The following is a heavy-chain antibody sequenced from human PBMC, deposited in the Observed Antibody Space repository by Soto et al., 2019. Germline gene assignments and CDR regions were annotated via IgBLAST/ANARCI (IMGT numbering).Heavy chain of an antibody. V-gene: IGHV4-59*01. D-gene: IGHD3-3*01. Sequence: QVQLQESGPGLVKPSETLSLTCTVSGGSFNTYYWTWLRQPPGKGLESIGYIYHSGTTTYNPSLRSRVTISIDTSKNQFSLRLTSVTTADTAVYFYARGGWYYENPWGQGILVTVSS. CDR3: ARGGWYYENP. CDR2: IYHSGTT. J-gene: IGHJ5*02. CDR1: GGSFNTYY.